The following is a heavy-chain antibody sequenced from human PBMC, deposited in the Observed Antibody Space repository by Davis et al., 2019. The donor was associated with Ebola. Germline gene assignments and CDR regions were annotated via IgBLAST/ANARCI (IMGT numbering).Heavy chain of an antibody. CDR1: GGSISSSSYY. CDR2: IYYSGST. Sequence: MPGGSLRLSCTVSGGSISSSSYYWGWIRQPPGKGLEWIGSIYYSGSTNYNPSLKSRVTISVDTSKNQFSLKLSSVTAADTAVYYCARGGLRFLEWLLYGMDVWGQGTTVTVSS. D-gene: IGHD3-3*01. V-gene: IGHV4-39*07. J-gene: IGHJ6*02. CDR3: ARGGLRFLEWLLYGMDV.